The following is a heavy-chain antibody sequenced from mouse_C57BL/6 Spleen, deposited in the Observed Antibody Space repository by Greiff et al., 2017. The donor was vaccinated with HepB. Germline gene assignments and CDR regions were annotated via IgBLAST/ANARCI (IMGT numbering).Heavy chain of an antibody. CDR1: GFTFSDYG. CDR2: ISSGSSTI. CDR3: ARNDYGSSYQAWFAY. J-gene: IGHJ3*01. D-gene: IGHD1-1*01. Sequence: VMLVESGGGLVKPGGSLKLSCAASGFTFSDYGMHWVRQAPEKGLEWVAYISSGSSTIYYADTVKGRFTISRDNAKNTLFLQMTSLRSEDTAMYYCARNDYGSSYQAWFAYWGQGTLVTVSA. V-gene: IGHV5-17*01.